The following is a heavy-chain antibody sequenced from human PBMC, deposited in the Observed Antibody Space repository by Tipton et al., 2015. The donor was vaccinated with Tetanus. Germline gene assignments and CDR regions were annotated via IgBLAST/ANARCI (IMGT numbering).Heavy chain of an antibody. V-gene: IGHV3-30*04. J-gene: IGHJ4*02. CDR2: ISNEGVDK. Sequence: SLRLSCAASGFTFSSYAMSWVRQAPGKGLEWVAIISNEGVDKSYAEFEKGRFTISRDNSKNTLSLQMNSLRVEDSALYYCAREARPAAFDYWSQGSLVIVSS. CDR1: GFTFSSYA. CDR3: AREARPAAFDY.